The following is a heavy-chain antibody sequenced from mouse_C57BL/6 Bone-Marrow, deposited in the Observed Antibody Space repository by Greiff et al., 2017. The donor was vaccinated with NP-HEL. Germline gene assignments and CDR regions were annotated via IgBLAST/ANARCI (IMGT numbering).Heavy chain of an antibody. Sequence: VKLMESGAELVRPGTSVKMSCKASGYTFTNYWIGWAKQRPGHGLEWIGDIYPGGGYTNYNEKFKGKATLTADKSSSTAYMQFSSLTSEDSAIYYCARRTSNFDYWGQGTTLTVSS. CDR2: IYPGGGYT. CDR1: GYTFTNYW. CDR3: ARRTSNFDY. V-gene: IGHV1-63*01. J-gene: IGHJ2*01. D-gene: IGHD6-1*01.